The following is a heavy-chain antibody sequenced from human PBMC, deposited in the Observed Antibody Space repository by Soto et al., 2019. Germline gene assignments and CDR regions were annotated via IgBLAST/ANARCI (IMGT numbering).Heavy chain of an antibody. CDR2: ISSSGSTI. V-gene: IGHV3-48*03. CDR1: GFTFSSYE. CDR3: ARDGGIGTYYYDSSGSLAFDI. J-gene: IGHJ3*02. Sequence: GGSLRLSCAASGFTFSSYEMNWVRQAPGKGLEWVSYISSSGSTIYYADSVKGRFTISRDNAKISLYLQMNSLRAEDTAVYYCARDGGIGTYYYDSSGSLAFDIWGQGTMVT. D-gene: IGHD3-22*01.